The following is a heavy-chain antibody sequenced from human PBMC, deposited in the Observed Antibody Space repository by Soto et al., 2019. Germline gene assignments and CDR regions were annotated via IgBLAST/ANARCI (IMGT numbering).Heavy chain of an antibody. CDR3: ARYLIIPRAFDI. D-gene: IGHD2-21*01. J-gene: IGHJ3*02. Sequence: PGGSLRLSCAVSGFTFSTYSMTWVRQAPGKGLEWVSYISSSSSVIYYADSVKGRITVSRDNAENSLFLQMHSLRADDTAVYYCARYLIIPRAFDIWGQGTTVTVSS. CDR2: ISSSSSVI. V-gene: IGHV3-48*04. CDR1: GFTFSTYS.